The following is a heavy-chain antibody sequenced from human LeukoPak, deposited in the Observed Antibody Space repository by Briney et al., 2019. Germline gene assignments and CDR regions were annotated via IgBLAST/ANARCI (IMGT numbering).Heavy chain of an antibody. CDR2: MNPNSGVT. D-gene: IGHD2-2*02. J-gene: IGHJ6*02. CDR1: GYTFSDYS. CDR3: ARRDCRSTSCYNANYGLDV. Sequence: SVQVSCKASGYTFSDYSLHWVRQAPGQGLEWMGWMNPNSGVTNYARKFQGRVTMTRDTSISTAFMELSRLRSDDTAVYYCARRDCRSTSCYNANYGLDVWGQGTMVTVSS. V-gene: IGHV1-2*02.